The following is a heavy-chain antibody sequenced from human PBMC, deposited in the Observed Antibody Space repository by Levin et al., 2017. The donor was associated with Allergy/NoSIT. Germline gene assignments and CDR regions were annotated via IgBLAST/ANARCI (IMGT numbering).Heavy chain of an antibody. D-gene: IGHD2-2*01. CDR1: GGSFSGYY. J-gene: IGHJ5*02. CDR2: ISHSGST. Sequence: TSETLSLTCTVHGGSFSGYYWSWIRQPPGKGLEWIGEISHSGSTNYKPSLKSRVTISVDTSKNQFSLKVTSVTAADTGVYYCARGRARVPAGKVWFDPWGQGTLVTVSS. CDR3: ARGRARVPAGKVWFDP. V-gene: IGHV4-34*01.